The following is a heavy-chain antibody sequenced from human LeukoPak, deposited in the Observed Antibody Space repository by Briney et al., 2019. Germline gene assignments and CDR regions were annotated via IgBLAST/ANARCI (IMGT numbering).Heavy chain of an antibody. Sequence: SCTASGYSFTNYGISWVRQAPGQGLEWVAVISIDGSEKYYADSVKGRFTISRDNSKNTLYLQMNSLRGDDTAVYYCAKPQSRGYDFLDYWGQGTRVTGSS. CDR1: GYSFTNYG. CDR3: AKPQSRGYDFLDY. D-gene: IGHD5-12*01. J-gene: IGHJ4*02. CDR2: ISIDGSEK. V-gene: IGHV3-30*18.